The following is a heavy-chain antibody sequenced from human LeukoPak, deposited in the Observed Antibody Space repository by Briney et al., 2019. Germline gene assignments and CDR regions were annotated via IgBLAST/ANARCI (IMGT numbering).Heavy chain of an antibody. CDR1: GFTVSSDY. J-gene: IGHJ3*02. D-gene: IGHD3-22*01. CDR3: AGAGYYDSSGFYAPDAFDI. Sequence: PGGSLRLSCAASGFTVSSDYMTWVRQAPGKGLEWVSFVYSGGSTYYEDSVKGRFTISRDSSKNTLFLQMNSLRVGDTAVYYCAGAGYYDSSGFYAPDAFDIWGQGTVVTVPS. CDR2: VYSGGST. V-gene: IGHV3-53*01.